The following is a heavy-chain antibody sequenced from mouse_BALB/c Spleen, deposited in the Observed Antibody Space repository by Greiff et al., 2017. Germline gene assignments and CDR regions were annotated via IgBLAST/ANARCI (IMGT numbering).Heavy chain of an antibody. V-gene: IGHV1S29*02. CDR3: ARYKGYGSLYYFDY. Sequence: VQLQQSGPELVKPGASVKISCKASGYTFTDYNMHWVKQSHGKSLEWIGYIYPYNGGTGYNQKFKSKATLTVDNSSSTAYMELRSLTSEDSAVYYCARYKGYGSLYYFDYWGQGTTLTVSS. D-gene: IGHD1-1*01. CDR2: IYPYNGGT. CDR1: GYTFTDYN. J-gene: IGHJ2*01.